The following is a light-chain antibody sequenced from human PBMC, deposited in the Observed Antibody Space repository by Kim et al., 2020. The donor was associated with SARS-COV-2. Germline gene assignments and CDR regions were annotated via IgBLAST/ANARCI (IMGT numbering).Light chain of an antibody. CDR2: ADT. V-gene: IGLV3-1*01. CDR3: QAWDNSTYV. J-gene: IGLJ1*01. CDR1: KLGDKY. Sequence: SVSPGQTASITCSGDKLGDKYACWYQQKPGQSPVLVIYADTKRPSGIPERFSGSNSGNTATLTISGTQAMDEADYYCQAWDNSTYVFGTGTKVTVL.